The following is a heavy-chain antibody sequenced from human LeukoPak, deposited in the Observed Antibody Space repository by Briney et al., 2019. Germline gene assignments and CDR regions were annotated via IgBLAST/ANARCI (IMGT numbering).Heavy chain of an antibody. Sequence: PGGSLRLSCAASGFTFTTYGMTWVRQAPGKGLEWVSTITGSVGTTYYADSVKGRLTISRDNSKNTLYLQMYSLRADDTAVYYCAKGPEPSINIAGLFEYWGQGALVTVSS. J-gene: IGHJ4*02. D-gene: IGHD1-14*01. V-gene: IGHV3-23*01. CDR3: AKGPEPSINIAGLFEY. CDR1: GFTFTTYG. CDR2: ITGSVGTT.